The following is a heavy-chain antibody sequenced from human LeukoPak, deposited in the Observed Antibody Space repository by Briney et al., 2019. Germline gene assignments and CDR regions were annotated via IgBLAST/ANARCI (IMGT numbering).Heavy chain of an antibody. CDR2: ICGRGITT. CDR3: SRDLRGNRGY. J-gene: IGHJ4*02. CDR1: GFTFSGYE. V-gene: IGHV3-48*03. Sequence: GGSLRLSCEASGFTFSGYEMNWVRQAPGKGLEWISYICGRGITTYYADSVKGRFTISRDDAKKLLYLEMNSLRAEDTAIYYCSRDLRGNRGYWGQGTLVTVSS. D-gene: IGHD4-23*01.